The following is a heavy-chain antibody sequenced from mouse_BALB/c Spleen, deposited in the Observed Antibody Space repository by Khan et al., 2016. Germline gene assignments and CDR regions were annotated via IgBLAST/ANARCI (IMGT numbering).Heavy chain of an antibody. CDR2: INTETGEP. CDR1: GYTFTDYS. Sequence: QIQLVQSGPELKKPGETVKISCKASGYTFTDYSMHWVKQAPGKGLKWMGWINTETGEPTYADDFKGRFAFSLETSASTAYLQINNLKNEDMATYFCARRVYYGSSYDVMDYWGQGTSVTVSS. J-gene: IGHJ4*01. V-gene: IGHV9-2-1*01. D-gene: IGHD1-1*01. CDR3: ARRVYYGSSYDVMDY.